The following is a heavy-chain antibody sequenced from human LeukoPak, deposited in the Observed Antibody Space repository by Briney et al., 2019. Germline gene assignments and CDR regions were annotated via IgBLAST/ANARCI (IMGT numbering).Heavy chain of an antibody. Sequence: PSETLSLTCTVSGGSISSYYWSWIRQPPGKGLEWIGYIYYSGSTNYNPSLKSRVTISVDTSKNQFSLKLSSVTAADTAVYYCARAWGPDSSGYSTGDAFDIWGQGTTVTVSS. J-gene: IGHJ3*02. CDR1: GGSISSYY. CDR3: ARAWGPDSSGYSTGDAFDI. CDR2: IYYSGST. D-gene: IGHD3-22*01. V-gene: IGHV4-59*01.